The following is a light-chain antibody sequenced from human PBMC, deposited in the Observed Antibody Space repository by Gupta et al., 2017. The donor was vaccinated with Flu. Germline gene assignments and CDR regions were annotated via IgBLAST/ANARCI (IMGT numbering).Light chain of an antibody. CDR2: DAS. J-gene: IGKJ2*03. Sequence: EIVLTQSPATLSLSPGERATLSCRASQSVSSYLAWYQQKPGQAPRLLVYDASNRATGIPARFSGSGSGTDFTITISNLEPEDFVVYYCQQRTNWLYSFGQGTKLEIK. CDR1: QSVSSY. V-gene: IGKV3-11*01. CDR3: QQRTNWLYS.